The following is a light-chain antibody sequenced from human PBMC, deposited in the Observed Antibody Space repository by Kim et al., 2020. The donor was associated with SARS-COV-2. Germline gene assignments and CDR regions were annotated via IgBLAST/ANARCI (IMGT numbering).Light chain of an antibody. CDR3: AAWDDSLNGVV. CDR2: TTN. J-gene: IGLJ2*01. V-gene: IGLV1-44*01. CDR1: TSNIGSNI. Sequence: GQRVPIYCSGSTSNIGSNIVNWYQQLPGTAPKLLIYTTNQRPSGVPDRFSGSKSGTSASLAISGLQSEDEAEYYCAAWDDSLNGVVFGGGTQLTVL.